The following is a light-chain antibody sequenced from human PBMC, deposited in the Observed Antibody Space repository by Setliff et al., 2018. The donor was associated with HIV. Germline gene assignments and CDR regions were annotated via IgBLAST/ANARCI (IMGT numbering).Light chain of an antibody. Sequence: QSALTQPASVSGSPGQSITISCTGTSSDVGGYNSVSWYQHYPGKAPKVMIYGVNNRPSGVSNRFSGSKSGFTASLTISGLQAEDEADYYCSSYTRSSSYVFGTGTKVTVL. CDR2: GVN. CDR3: SSYTRSSSYV. J-gene: IGLJ1*01. CDR1: SSDVGGYNS. V-gene: IGLV2-14*01.